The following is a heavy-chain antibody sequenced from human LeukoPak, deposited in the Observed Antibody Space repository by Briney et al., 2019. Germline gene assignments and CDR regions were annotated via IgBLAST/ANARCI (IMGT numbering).Heavy chain of an antibody. CDR2: IIPIFGTA. CDR3: ERGSIVVVPAAWFDP. CDR1: GGTFSSYA. V-gene: IGHV1-69*13. D-gene: IGHD2-2*01. J-gene: IGHJ5*02. Sequence: GASVKVSCKASGGTFSSYAISWVRQAPGQGLEWMGGIIPIFGTANYAQKFQGRVTITADESTSTAYMELSSLRSEDTAVYYCERGSIVVVPAAWFDPWGQGTLVTVSS.